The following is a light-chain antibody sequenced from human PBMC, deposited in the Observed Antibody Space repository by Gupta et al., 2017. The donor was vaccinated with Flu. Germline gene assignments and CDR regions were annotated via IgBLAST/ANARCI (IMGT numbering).Light chain of an antibody. CDR1: GSNIGTGF. CDR2: DNN. CDR3: GAWDNSLDTWV. J-gene: IGLJ3*02. Sequence: QSVLTQPPSVSAAPGQPVTTSCAGSGSNIGTGFVSWYQQLPETAPKLVIYDNNKRPSGIPDRFSGSKFGTSATLAISGLQTGDEADYYCGAWDNSLDTWVFGGGTSLTVL. V-gene: IGLV1-51*01.